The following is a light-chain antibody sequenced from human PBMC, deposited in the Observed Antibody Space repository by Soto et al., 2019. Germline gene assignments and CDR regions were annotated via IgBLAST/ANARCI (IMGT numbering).Light chain of an antibody. CDR2: GPS. CDR3: QQYNNWPPWT. V-gene: IGKV3-15*01. CDR1: QSVANN. Sequence: EIVMTQSPATLSVSPGERATLSCRASQSVANNLAWYQQKPGQAPRLLIYGPSTRATGIPARFSGSGSGTEFTLTLSSLQSEDFAVYYCQQYNNWPPWTFGQGTKVEIK. J-gene: IGKJ1*01.